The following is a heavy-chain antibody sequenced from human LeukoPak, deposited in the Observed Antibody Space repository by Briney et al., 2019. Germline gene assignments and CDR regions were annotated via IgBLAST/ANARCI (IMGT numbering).Heavy chain of an antibody. J-gene: IGHJ4*02. V-gene: IGHV5-10-1*01. CDR2: IDPSDSYT. CDR1: GYSFITYW. Sequence: NHGESLKISCKGSGYSFITYWISWVRQMPGKGLEWMGRIDPSDSYTNYSPSFQGHVTISADKSFSTAYLQWTSLKASDTAMYYCARHAKAYGSSCDYWGQGTLVTVSS. CDR3: ARHAKAYGSSCDY. D-gene: IGHD6-13*01.